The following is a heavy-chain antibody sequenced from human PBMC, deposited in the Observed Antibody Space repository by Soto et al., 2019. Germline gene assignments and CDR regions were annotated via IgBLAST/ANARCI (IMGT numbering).Heavy chain of an antibody. V-gene: IGHV4-34*01. D-gene: IGHD3-10*01. CDR3: ARTKLLWFGELLPTYNWFDP. CDR2: INHSGST. J-gene: IGHJ5*02. CDR1: GGSFSGYY. Sequence: XETLSLTCAVYGGSFSGYYWSWIRQPPGKGLEWIGEINHSGSTNYNPSLKSRVTISVDTSKNQFSLKLSSVTAADTAVYYCARTKLLWFGELLPTYNWFDPWGQGTLVTVSS.